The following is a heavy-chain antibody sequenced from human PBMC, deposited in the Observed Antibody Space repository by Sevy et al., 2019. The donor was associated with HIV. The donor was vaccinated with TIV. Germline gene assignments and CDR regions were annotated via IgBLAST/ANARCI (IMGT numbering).Heavy chain of an antibody. Sequence: GESLKISCKGSGYAFTTYWIGWVRQTPGKGLEWMGIIYPGNSDTRYSPSFQGQVTISADKSTRTAYLQWSRLKASDSAMYYCVRHGTAGTTMDYFDKWGQGTLVTVSS. CDR3: VRHGTAGTTMDYFDK. CDR1: GYAFTTYW. J-gene: IGHJ4*02. D-gene: IGHD1-1*01. V-gene: IGHV5-51*01. CDR2: IYPGNSDT.